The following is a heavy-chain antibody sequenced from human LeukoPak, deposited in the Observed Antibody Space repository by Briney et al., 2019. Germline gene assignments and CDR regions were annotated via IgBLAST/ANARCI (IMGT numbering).Heavy chain of an antibody. Sequence: ASVKVSCKASGYTFTGYYMHWVRQAPGQGLEWMGWINPNSGGTNYAQKFQGRVTIARDTSISTAYMELSRLSSDDTAVYYCARDREGYYDILTGYYGVGAFDIWGQGTMVTVSS. CDR1: GYTFTGYY. CDR3: ARDREGYYDILTGYYGVGAFDI. V-gene: IGHV1-2*02. J-gene: IGHJ3*02. D-gene: IGHD3-9*01. CDR2: INPNSGGT.